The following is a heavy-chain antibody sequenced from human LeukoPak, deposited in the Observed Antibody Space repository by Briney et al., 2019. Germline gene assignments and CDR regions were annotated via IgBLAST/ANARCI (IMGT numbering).Heavy chain of an antibody. D-gene: IGHD6-19*01. CDR3: AKDAVAGFYYFDY. CDR1: GFTFSSYS. V-gene: IGHV3-21*01. Sequence: GGSLRLSCAASGFTFSSYSMNWVRQAPGKGLEWVSSISSSSSYIYYADSVKGRFTISRDNSKNTQYLQMNSLRAEDTAVYYCAKDAVAGFYYFDYWGQGTLVTVSS. CDR2: ISSSSSYI. J-gene: IGHJ4*02.